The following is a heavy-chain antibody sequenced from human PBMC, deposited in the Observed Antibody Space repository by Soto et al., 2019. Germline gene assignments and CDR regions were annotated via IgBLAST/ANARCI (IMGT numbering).Heavy chain of an antibody. V-gene: IGHV3-21*01. CDR2: ISSSGSFL. Sequence: EVQLVESGGGQVEPGGSLRLSCAASGFTFSTHAMVWVRQAPGKGLEWVSSISSSGSFLYYADSVEGRFTISRDDARNSVYLQMNSLRVDDTAVYYCARDGNYHEFWGQGTLVTVSS. CDR1: GFTFSTHA. D-gene: IGHD1-1*01. J-gene: IGHJ4*02. CDR3: ARDGNYHEF.